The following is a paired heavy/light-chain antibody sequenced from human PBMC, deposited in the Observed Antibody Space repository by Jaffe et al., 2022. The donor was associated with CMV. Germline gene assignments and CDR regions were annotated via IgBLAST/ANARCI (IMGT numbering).Heavy chain of an antibody. CDR2: MNPNSGNT. J-gene: IGHJ4*02. D-gene: IGHD5-12*01. CDR1: GYTFTSYD. Sequence: QVQLVQSGAEVKKPGASVKVSCKASGYTFTSYDINWVRQATGQGLEWMGWMNPNSGNTGYAQKFQGRVTMTRNTSISTAYMELSSLRSEDTAVYYCAREVATIRNGGKGSGYWGQGTLVTVSS. V-gene: IGHV1-8*01. CDR3: AREVATIRNGGKGSGY.
Light chain of an antibody. V-gene: IGLV3-25*03. CDR3: QSADSSATKV. CDR1: ALPKQY. CDR2: KDS. J-gene: IGLJ3*02. Sequence: SYELTQPPSVSVSPGQTARITCSGDALPKQYAYWYQQKPGQAPVLVIYKDSERPSGIPERFSGSSSGTTVTLTISGVQAEDEADYYCQSADSSATKVFGGGTKLTVL.